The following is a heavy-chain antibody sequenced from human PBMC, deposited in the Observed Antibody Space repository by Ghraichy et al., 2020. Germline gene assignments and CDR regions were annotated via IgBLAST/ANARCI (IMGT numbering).Heavy chain of an antibody. D-gene: IGHD3-22*01. V-gene: IGHV3-30*02. CDR1: GFTFSSYG. Sequence: GESLNISCAASGFTFSSYGMYWVRQAPGKGLEWVAFIRYDGSNKYYADSVKGRFTISRDNSKNTLYLQMNSLRAEDTAVYYCAKDSDYYDSSGYDDAFDIWGQGTLVTVSS. CDR2: IRYDGSNK. J-gene: IGHJ3*02. CDR3: AKDSDYYDSSGYDDAFDI.